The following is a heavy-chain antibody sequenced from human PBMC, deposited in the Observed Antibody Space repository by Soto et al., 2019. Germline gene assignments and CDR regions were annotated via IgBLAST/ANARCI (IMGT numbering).Heavy chain of an antibody. CDR3: ARPSSRWLLTQFDY. V-gene: IGHV4-39*01. Sequence: QLQLQESGPGLVTPSETLSLTCTVSGGSISSSSYYWGWIRQPPGKGLEWIGSIYYSGSTYYNPSLKSRVTISVDTSKNQFSLKLSSVTAADTAVYYCARPSSRWLLTQFDYWGQGTLVTVSS. J-gene: IGHJ4*02. D-gene: IGHD3-22*01. CDR2: IYYSGST. CDR1: GGSISSSSYY.